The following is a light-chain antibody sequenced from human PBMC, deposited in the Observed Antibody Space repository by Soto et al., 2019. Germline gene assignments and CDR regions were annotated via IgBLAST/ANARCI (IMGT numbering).Light chain of an antibody. CDR3: QQYDNVPFT. CDR2: DAS. CDR1: QDITNY. J-gene: IGKJ5*01. Sequence: DIQMTQSPSSLSASVGDRVTIICQASQDITNYLNWYQQKPGKAHKLLIYDASNLETRVPSRFSGSGSGKHFSYTISCWQREDIATYYCQQYDNVPFTFGQGKRREMK. V-gene: IGKV1-33*01.